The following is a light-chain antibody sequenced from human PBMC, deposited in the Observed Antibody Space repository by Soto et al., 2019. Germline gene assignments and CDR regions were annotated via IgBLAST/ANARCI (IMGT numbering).Light chain of an antibody. J-gene: IGKJ5*01. V-gene: IGKV3-11*01. Sequence: LLTRCPGSLSVFRGEIASLSCRARQHVNNRLAWYQQKGGQAPRLNIDGASSRATGIPARFSGRWSGTDFTLTINSLEPEDFAVYYCQQRSNWPITFGQGTRLEIK. CDR3: QQRSNWPIT. CDR2: GAS. CDR1: QHVNNR.